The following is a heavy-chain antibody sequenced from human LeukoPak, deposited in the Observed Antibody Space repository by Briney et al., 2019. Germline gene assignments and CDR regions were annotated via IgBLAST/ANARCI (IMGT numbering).Heavy chain of an antibody. D-gene: IGHD5-24*01. V-gene: IGHV3-23*01. Sequence: GGSLRLSCAASGFTFSSYGMSWVRQAPGKGLEWVSVISATDGSTYYADSVKGRFTISRDNSKNTLYLQMNSLRAEDTALYYCARSDDYNSRNVFNYWGQGTLVTVSS. CDR2: ISATDGST. CDR1: GFTFSSYG. J-gene: IGHJ4*02. CDR3: ARSDDYNSRNVFNY.